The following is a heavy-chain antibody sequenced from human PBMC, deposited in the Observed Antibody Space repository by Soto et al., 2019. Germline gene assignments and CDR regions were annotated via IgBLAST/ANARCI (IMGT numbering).Heavy chain of an antibody. V-gene: IGHV1-24*01. Sequence: ASVKVSCKVSGYTLTELSMHWVRQAPGKGLEWMGGFDPEDGETIYAQKFQGRVTMTEDTSTDTANMELSSLRSEDTAVYYCATVGVDTAMVLIPFDYWGQGTLVTVSS. CDR2: FDPEDGET. D-gene: IGHD5-18*01. CDR1: GYTLTELS. CDR3: ATVGVDTAMVLIPFDY. J-gene: IGHJ4*02.